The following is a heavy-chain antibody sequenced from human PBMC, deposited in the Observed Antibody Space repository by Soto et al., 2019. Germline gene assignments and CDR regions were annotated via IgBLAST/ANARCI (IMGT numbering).Heavy chain of an antibody. CDR2: ISYDGSNK. CDR1: GFTFSSYG. V-gene: IGHV3-30*18. CDR3: AKDDSIAVEGYYFDY. Sequence: QVQLVESGGGVVQPGRSLRLSCAASGFTFSSYGTHWVRQAPGKGLEWVAVISYDGSNKYYADSVKGRFTISRDNSKNTLYLQMNSLRAEDTAVYYCAKDDSIAVEGYYFDYWGQGTLVTVSS. J-gene: IGHJ4*02. D-gene: IGHD6-19*01.